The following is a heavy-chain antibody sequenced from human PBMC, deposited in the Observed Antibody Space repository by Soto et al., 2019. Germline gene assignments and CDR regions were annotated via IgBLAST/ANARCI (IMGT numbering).Heavy chain of an antibody. CDR3: ARDRGWVICSGGSCYPTSYYYYYGMDV. CDR1: GFTFSSYG. J-gene: IGHJ6*02. D-gene: IGHD2-15*01. Sequence: PGGSLRLSCAASGFTFSSYGMHWVRQAPGKGLEWVAVIWYDGSNKYYADSVKGRFTISRDNSKNTLYLQMNSLRAEDTAVYYCARDRGWVICSGGSCYPTSYYYYYGMDVWGQGTTVTVYS. V-gene: IGHV3-33*01. CDR2: IWYDGSNK.